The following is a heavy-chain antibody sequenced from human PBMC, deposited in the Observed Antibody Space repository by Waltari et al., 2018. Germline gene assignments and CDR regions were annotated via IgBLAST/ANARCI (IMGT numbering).Heavy chain of an antibody. V-gene: IGHV4-4*07. J-gene: IGHJ4*02. Sequence: QVQLQESGPGLVKPSETLSLTCTFSGGSISGYYWSWIRQAAGKGLEWIGRFYTTGSTNYNPSLKSRIIMSVDTSKNQLSLKLSSVTAADTAVYYCARADYGSGNFDYWGQGTLVTVSS. CDR3: ARADYGSGNFDY. CDR2: FYTTGST. D-gene: IGHD3-10*01. CDR1: GGSISGYY.